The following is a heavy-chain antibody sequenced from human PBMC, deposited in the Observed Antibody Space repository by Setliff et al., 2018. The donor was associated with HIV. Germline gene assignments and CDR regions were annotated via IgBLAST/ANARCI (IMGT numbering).Heavy chain of an antibody. CDR1: RDSIRNGAYY. J-gene: IGHJ4*02. CDR3: ARGGTVSADFDS. CDR2: IYYSGSA. D-gene: IGHD6-19*01. Sequence: PSETLSLTCTVSRDSIRNGAYYWGWIRQPPGKGLEWIGSIYYSGSAYYNPSFKSRVTLSVDTSENQFSLRLSPVTAADTAVYFCARGGTVSADFDSWGQGTLVTVSS. V-gene: IGHV4-39*07.